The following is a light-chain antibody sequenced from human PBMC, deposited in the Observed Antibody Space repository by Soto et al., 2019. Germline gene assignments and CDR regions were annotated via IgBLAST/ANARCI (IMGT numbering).Light chain of an antibody. V-gene: IGKV1-5*01. CDR1: EYIGYF. J-gene: IGKJ2*01. CDR3: QPHQSFPYP. Sequence: DIQMTHTPSTLSASVGDRVTITCRATEYIGYFLAWYQQAPGKAPQLLISDASKLQSGVPSRFSGSGAGTEFTLTLTSLQADDFATFYWQPHQSFPYPFGPGTKLDI. CDR2: DAS.